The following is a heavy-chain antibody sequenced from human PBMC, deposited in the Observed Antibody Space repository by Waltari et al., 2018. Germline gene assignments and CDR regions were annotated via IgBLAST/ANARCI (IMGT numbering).Heavy chain of an antibody. Sequence: EVQLVESGGGLVKPGGSLRLSCAASGFNFFDTWMTWVRKAPGKGLEWVGRIKRSADGGAAEYAAPVNGRFIISRDDSSSTLYLQMNSLKSEDTAVYYCITDPANAYVRWFDPWGQGTLVTISS. D-gene: IGHD2-2*01. CDR3: ITDPANAYVRWFDP. J-gene: IGHJ5*02. CDR1: GFNFFDTW. V-gene: IGHV3-15*01. CDR2: IKRSADGGAA.